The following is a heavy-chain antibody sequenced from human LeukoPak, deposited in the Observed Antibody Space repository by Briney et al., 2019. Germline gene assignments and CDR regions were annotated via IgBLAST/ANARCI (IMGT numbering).Heavy chain of an antibody. V-gene: IGHV3-23*01. J-gene: IGHJ4*02. CDR3: AKGSGGSGSYSKYYFDY. D-gene: IGHD3-10*01. CDR1: GSTFSSYS. CDR2: ISGSGGTT. Sequence: GGSLRLSCAASGSTFSSYSMNWVRQAPGKGLEWVSAISGSGGTTYYADSLRGRFTISRDNSKNTVYLQINSLRADDTAVYYCAKGSGGSGSYSKYYFDYWGQGTLVTVSS.